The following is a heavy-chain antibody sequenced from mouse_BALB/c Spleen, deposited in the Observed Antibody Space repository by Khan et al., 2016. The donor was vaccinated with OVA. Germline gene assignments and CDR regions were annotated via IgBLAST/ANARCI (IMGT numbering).Heavy chain of an antibody. Sequence: VQLKQSGPDLVKPGASVKMSCKASGYSFTGYYMNWVKQSHGKSLECIGRVNPNTGNTNYNQQFRGKAILNVDTSSSTAYMVLRSLTSEASAIYYCARGYEFFAYWGQGTLVTVSA. V-gene: IGHV1-26*01. J-gene: IGHJ3*01. CDR3: ARGYEFFAY. CDR2: VNPNTGNT. CDR1: GYSFTGYY. D-gene: IGHD2-14*01.